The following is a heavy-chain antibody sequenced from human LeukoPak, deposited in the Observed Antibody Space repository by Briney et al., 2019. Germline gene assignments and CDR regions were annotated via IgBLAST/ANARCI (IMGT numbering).Heavy chain of an antibody. CDR1: GFDFSAYW. V-gene: IGHV3-7*01. Sequence: GGSLRLSCSASGFDFSAYWMNWVRQAPGKGPEWVANINPGGSASSYVDSVKGRCTISRDNARNSLYLQMNSLRVDDTAVYYCAAWGLHNYWGQGTLVTVSS. CDR3: AAWGLHNY. D-gene: IGHD7-27*01. J-gene: IGHJ4*02. CDR2: INPGGSAS.